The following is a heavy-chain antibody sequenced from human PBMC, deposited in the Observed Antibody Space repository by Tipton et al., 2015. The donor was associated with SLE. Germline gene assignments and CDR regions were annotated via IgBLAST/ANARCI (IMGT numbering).Heavy chain of an antibody. CDR3: ARDIGGTVIPNWFDP. Sequence: LRLSCTVSGGSISSHYWSWIRQPPGKGLEWIGYIYYSGSTTYNPSLKSRVTISVDTSKNQFSLKLSSVTAADTAVYYCARDIGGTVIPNWFDPWGQGTLVTVSS. D-gene: IGHD4-17*01. J-gene: IGHJ5*02. CDR1: GGSISSHY. V-gene: IGHV4-59*11. CDR2: IYYSGST.